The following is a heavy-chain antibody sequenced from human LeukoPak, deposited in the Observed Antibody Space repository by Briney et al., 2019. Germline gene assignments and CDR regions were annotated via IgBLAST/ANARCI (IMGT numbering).Heavy chain of an antibody. CDR1: DYSISSGHY. D-gene: IGHD1-1*01. V-gene: IGHV4-4*07. Sequence: SETLSLTCTVSDYSISSGHYWSWIRQPAGKGLEWIGRIYTSGSTNYNPSLKSRVTMSVDTSKNQFSLKLSSVTAADTAVYYCARDLATTDAFDIWGQGTMVTVSS. CDR2: IYTSGST. J-gene: IGHJ3*02. CDR3: ARDLATTDAFDI.